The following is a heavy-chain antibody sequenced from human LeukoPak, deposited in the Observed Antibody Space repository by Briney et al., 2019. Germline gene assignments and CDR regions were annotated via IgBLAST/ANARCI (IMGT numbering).Heavy chain of an antibody. D-gene: IGHD3-22*01. CDR2: IKQDGSEI. J-gene: IGHJ4*02. CDR3: ARGDDSGYYDYFDY. CDR1: GFTFSSYW. V-gene: IGHV3-7*03. Sequence: GGSLRLSCAGPGFTFSSYWMSWVRQAPGKGLEWLANIKQDGSEIHYVDSVKGRFTISRENAKNSLYLQMNSLRAEDTAMYYCARGDDSGYYDYFDYWGQGALVTVSS.